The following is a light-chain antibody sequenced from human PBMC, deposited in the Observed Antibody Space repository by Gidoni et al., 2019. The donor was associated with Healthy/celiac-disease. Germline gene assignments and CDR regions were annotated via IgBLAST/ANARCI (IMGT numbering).Light chain of an antibody. V-gene: IGKV2-28*01. CDR3: MQALQTVT. CDR2: LGS. J-gene: IGKJ5*01. Sequence: DIVMTQSPLSLPVTPGEPASLSCRSSQSLLHSNGYNYLDWYLQKPGQSPQLLIYLGSNRASGVPDRCSGSGSGKDFTLKISRVEAEDVGVYYCMQALQTVTFGQGTRLEIK. CDR1: QSLLHSNGYNY.